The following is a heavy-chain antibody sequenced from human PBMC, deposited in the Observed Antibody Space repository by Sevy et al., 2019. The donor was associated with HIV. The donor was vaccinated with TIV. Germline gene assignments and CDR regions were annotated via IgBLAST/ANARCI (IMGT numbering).Heavy chain of an antibody. D-gene: IGHD1-26*01. CDR1: GFKFDDYA. CDR2: ISWNSGSM. J-gene: IGHJ4*02. V-gene: IGHV3-9*01. CDR3: AKDKRVGFDMRPYHFDY. Sequence: GGSLRLSCAASGFKFDDYAMYWVRQGPGKGLEWVSGISWNSGSMAYADSVKGRFTISRDNAKNSVYLQMSSLRPEDTALYYCAKDKRVGFDMRPYHFDYWGQGALVTVSS.